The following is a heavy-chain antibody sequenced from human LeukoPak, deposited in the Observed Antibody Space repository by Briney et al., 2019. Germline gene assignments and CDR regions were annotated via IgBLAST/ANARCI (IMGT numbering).Heavy chain of an antibody. Sequence: PSETLSLTCTVSGYSISSGYYWGWIRQPPGKGLEWIGNIYHSGSTYYNPSLKSRVTISVDTSKNQFSLKLTSVTAADTAVYYCARAIEVGAMTPFDYWGQGTLVTVSS. V-gene: IGHV4-38-2*02. J-gene: IGHJ4*02. D-gene: IGHD1-26*01. CDR2: IYHSGST. CDR3: ARAIEVGAMTPFDY. CDR1: GYSISSGYY.